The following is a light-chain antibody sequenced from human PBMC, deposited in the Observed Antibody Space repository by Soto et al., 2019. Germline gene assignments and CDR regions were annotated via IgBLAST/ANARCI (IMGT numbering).Light chain of an antibody. J-gene: IGKJ2*01. CDR2: DAS. Sequence: EIVLTQSPATLSLSPGERATLSCRASQSVGRYLAWYQQKIGQAPRLLIYDASSRAIGIPARFSGSGSGTDFTLTMSSLEPEDFAVYYCQQRSNWPPGYTFGQGTKLEIK. CDR3: QQRSNWPPGYT. V-gene: IGKV3-11*01. CDR1: QSVGRY.